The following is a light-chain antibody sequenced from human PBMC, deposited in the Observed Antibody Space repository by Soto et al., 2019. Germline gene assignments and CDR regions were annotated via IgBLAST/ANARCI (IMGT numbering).Light chain of an antibody. V-gene: IGKV3-20*01. CDR3: QRYGRSLWT. CDR1: QSVSSSY. CDR2: GAS. J-gene: IGKJ1*01. Sequence: EIVLTQSPGTLSLSPGERATLSCRASQSVSSSYLAWYQQKPGQAPRLLIYGASSRATGIPDRFSGSGSGTDFTLTISRVEPEDFAVYYCQRYGRSLWTFGQGAKVEIK.